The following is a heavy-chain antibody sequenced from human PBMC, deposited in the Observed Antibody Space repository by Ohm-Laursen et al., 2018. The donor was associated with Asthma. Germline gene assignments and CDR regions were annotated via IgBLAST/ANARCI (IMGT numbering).Heavy chain of an antibody. J-gene: IGHJ4*02. CDR2: FNPNDGAT. CDR3: ASGLAGDYGDYIPDF. D-gene: IGHD4-17*01. CDR1: GYTFTAYY. Sequence: ASVEVSCKASGYTFTAYYMHWVRQAPGQGLEWMGRFNPNDGATSFAQKFQGRVTMTWDTSITTAYMELSRLRSDDTAMYYCASGLAGDYGDYIPDFWGQGSLVTVSS. V-gene: IGHV1-2*06.